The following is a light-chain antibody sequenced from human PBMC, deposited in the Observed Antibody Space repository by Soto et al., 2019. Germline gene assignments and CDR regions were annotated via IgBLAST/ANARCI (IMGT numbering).Light chain of an antibody. CDR3: QVWDSSSDHPGWV. Sequence: SYELTQPPSVSVAPGKTARITCGGNNIGSKSVHWYQQKTGQAPVLVIYYDSDRPSGIPERFSGSNSGITATLTISRVEAGYEADYYCQVWDSSSDHPGWVVGGGTEPAVL. CDR2: YDS. CDR1: NIGSKS. J-gene: IGLJ3*02. V-gene: IGLV3-21*04.